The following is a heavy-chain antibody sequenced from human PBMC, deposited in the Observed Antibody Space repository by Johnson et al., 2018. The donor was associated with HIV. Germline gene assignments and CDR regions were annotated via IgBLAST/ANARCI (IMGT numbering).Heavy chain of an antibody. Sequence: QVQLVESGGGVVQPGRSLRLSCAASGFTFSSYAMHWVRQAPGKGLEWVAVISYDGSNRYYADSLKGRFTISRDNSKNTVYLQMNSLRTEDTAVFWCARETVGATMDAFDIWGQGTMVTVSS. CDR2: ISYDGSNR. J-gene: IGHJ3*02. CDR1: GFTFSSYA. D-gene: IGHD1-26*01. CDR3: ARETVGATMDAFDI. V-gene: IGHV3-30-3*01.